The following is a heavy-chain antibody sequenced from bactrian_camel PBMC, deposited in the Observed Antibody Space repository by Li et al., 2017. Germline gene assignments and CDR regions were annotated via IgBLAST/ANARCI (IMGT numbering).Heavy chain of an antibody. CDR3: APDAGQSRCSNGYCYCA. V-gene: IGHV3S66*01. CDR2: ISINGKT. CDR1: GFTLANSD. D-gene: IGHD2*01. Sequence: DVQLVESGGGSVQAGGALSISCTASGFTLANSDMGWYRQAPGNECEMVSRISINGKTHYPDSVKGRFTISHDNAKNTLYLHMSSLKPEDTAVYYCAPDAGQSRCSNGYCYCAWGEGTQVTVS. J-gene: IGHJ4*01.